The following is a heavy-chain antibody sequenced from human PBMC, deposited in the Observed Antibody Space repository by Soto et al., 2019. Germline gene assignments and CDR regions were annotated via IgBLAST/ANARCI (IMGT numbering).Heavy chain of an antibody. CDR2: ISGSGGTA. CDR3: AKGSKKSITIFGVVMDNWFDP. Sequence: PGGSLRLSCAASGFTFSSYALSWVRQAPGKGLEWLAIISGSGGTANYADSVKGRFTMSRDNSKNALYLQMNSLRAEDTAVYYCAKGSKKSITIFGVVMDNWFDPWGQGTLVTVSS. CDR1: GFTFSSYA. J-gene: IGHJ5*02. D-gene: IGHD3-3*01. V-gene: IGHV3-23*01.